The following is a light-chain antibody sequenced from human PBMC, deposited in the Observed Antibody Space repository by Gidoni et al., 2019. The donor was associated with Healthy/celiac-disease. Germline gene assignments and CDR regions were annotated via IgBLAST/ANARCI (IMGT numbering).Light chain of an antibody. CDR3: QAWDSSTVV. J-gene: IGLJ2*01. CDR2: QDS. Sequence: YERTQPPSVAVSPGQTASITCSGDKLGDKYACWYQQKPGQSPVLVIYQDSKRPSGIPERFSGSNSGNTATLTISGTQAMDEADYYCQAWDSSTVVFGGGTKLTVL. V-gene: IGLV3-1*01. CDR1: KLGDKY.